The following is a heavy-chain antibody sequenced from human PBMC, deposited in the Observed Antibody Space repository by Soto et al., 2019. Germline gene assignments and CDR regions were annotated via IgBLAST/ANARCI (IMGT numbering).Heavy chain of an antibody. V-gene: IGHV3-30*18. CDR2: ISYDGSNK. D-gene: IGHD6-19*01. CDR3: AKGAYSSGWYVNWCDP. J-gene: IGHJ5*02. Sequence: QVQLVESGGGVVQPGRSLRLSCAASGFTFSSYGMHWVRQAPGKGLEWVAVISYDGSNKYYADSVKGRFTISRDNSKNTLYRQMNSLRAEDTAVYYCAKGAYSSGWYVNWCDPWGQGTLVTVSS. CDR1: GFTFSSYG.